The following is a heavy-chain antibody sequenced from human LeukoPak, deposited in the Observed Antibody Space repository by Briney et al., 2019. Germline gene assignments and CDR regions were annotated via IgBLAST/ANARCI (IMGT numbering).Heavy chain of an antibody. D-gene: IGHD3-22*01. CDR3: AREVFYDSGGYARLYYFDY. Sequence: ASVKVSCKASGYTFTSYGISWVRQAPGQGLEWMGWISAYNGNTNYAQKLQGRVTMTTDTSTGTAYMELRSLRSDDTAVYYCAREVFYDSGGYARLYYFDYWGQGTLVAVSS. V-gene: IGHV1-18*01. J-gene: IGHJ4*02. CDR2: ISAYNGNT. CDR1: GYTFTSYG.